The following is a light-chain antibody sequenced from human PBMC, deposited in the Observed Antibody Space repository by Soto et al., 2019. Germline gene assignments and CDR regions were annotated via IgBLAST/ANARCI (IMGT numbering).Light chain of an antibody. CDR1: QSVGSY. CDR3: QQRSNWPPYT. Sequence: EIVLTQSPATLSLSPGQRATLSCRASQSVGSYLAWYQQKPGQAPRLLIYDASNRATGIPARFSGSGSGTDFALTISRLEAEDSAVYYCQQRSNWPPYTFGQGTKLEIK. V-gene: IGKV3-11*01. J-gene: IGKJ2*01. CDR2: DAS.